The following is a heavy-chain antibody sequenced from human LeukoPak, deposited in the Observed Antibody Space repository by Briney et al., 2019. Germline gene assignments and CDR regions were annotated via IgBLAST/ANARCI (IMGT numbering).Heavy chain of an antibody. CDR2: IYYSGST. CDR1: GGSISSSSYY. V-gene: IGHV4-39*07. CDR3: ASPLRFGGIDY. D-gene: IGHD3-3*01. J-gene: IGHJ4*02. Sequence: SSETLSLTCTVSGGSISSSSYYWGWIRQPPGKGLEWIGSIYYSGSTYYNPSLKSRVTISVDTSKNQFSLKLSSVTAADTAVYYCASPLRFGGIDYWGQGTLVTVSS.